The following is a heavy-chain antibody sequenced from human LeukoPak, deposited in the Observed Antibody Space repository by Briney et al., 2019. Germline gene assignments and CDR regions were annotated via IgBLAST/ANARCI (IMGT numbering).Heavy chain of an antibody. Sequence: SETLSLTCTVSGGSISSYYWGWIRQPPGKGLEWIGSFYYSGTTYYNPSLRSRVTISVDTSKNQFSLKLSSVTAADTAMYFCARNGRAWWELPYFHYWGQGTLVTVSS. CDR3: ARNGRAWWELPYFHY. J-gene: IGHJ4*02. CDR2: FYYSGTT. CDR1: GGSISSYY. V-gene: IGHV4-39*07. D-gene: IGHD1-26*01.